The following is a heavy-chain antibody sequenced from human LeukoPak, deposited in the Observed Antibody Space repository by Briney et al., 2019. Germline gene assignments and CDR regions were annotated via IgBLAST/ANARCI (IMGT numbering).Heavy chain of an antibody. J-gene: IGHJ6*02. Sequence: PSETLSLTCTVSGGSISSYYWSWIRQPPGKGLEWIGHIYNSGSTNYNPSLKSRVTISVDTSKNQFPLKPKSEPAAHAAVYYCAREGCSSSSCHHYYYHYGMDVWGQGTTVTVSS. V-gene: IGHV4-59*01. CDR3: AREGCSSSSCHHYYYHYGMDV. CDR2: IYNSGST. D-gene: IGHD2-2*01. CDR1: GGSISSYY.